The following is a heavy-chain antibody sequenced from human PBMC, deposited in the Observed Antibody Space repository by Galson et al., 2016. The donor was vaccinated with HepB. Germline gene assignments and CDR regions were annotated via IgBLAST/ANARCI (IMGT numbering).Heavy chain of an antibody. CDR1: GFTFSSYW. V-gene: IGHV3-74*01. CDR3: AKDGDVDSFMVFDY. D-gene: IGHD3-10*01. J-gene: IGHJ4*02. Sequence: SLRLSCAASGFTFSSYWIHWVRQEPGKGLVWVSRINSDGSETNYADSVKGRFIISRDNAKSTVYLQMNSLRAEDTALYYCAKDGDVDSFMVFDYWGQGTLVIVSS. CDR2: INSDGSET.